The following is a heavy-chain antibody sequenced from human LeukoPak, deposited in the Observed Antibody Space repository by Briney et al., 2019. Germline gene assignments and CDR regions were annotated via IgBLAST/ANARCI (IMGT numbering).Heavy chain of an antibody. CDR2: IKQDGSER. V-gene: IGHV3-7*03. CDR3: VTAYGRLEY. CDR1: VFIFINYW. Sequence: PVWALTLSCAASVFIFINYWRSGVRPAPGRGVEWVANIKQDGSERYYVDSVKGRFTISRDNAKNSLYLEMNSLRAEDTAVYYCVTAYGRLEYWGQGTLVTVSS. D-gene: IGHD1-1*01. J-gene: IGHJ4*02.